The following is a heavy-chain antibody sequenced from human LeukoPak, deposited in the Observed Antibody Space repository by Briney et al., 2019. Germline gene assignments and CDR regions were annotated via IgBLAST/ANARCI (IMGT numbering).Heavy chain of an antibody. J-gene: IGHJ4*02. V-gene: IGHV5-51*01. CDR3: TTHLPAYSTSWCY. Sequence: GGSLQISCQGPGSTFSGYWVGGVRQVPGKGLEWMGIINSGDSNSRYSPSFQGQVTISADKSINTAYLQWSSLKASDTAMYYCTTHLPAYSTSWCYWGQGTLVTVSS. D-gene: IGHD6-13*01. CDR2: INSGDSNS. CDR1: GSTFSGYW.